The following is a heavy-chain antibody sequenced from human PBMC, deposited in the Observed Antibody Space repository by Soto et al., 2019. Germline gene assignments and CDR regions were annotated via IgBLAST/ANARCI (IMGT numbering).Heavy chain of an antibody. CDR2: IIPICGTA. J-gene: IGHJ5*02. V-gene: IGHV1-69*13. CDR1: GGTFSSYA. Sequence: GASVKVTCKASGGTFSSYAISWVRQAPGQGLEWMGGIIPICGTANYAQKFQGRVTMTADESTSTAYMELSSLRSEDTAVYYCARDLHYNDSRGYPLFGPRVQGTLITVSS. CDR3: ARDLHYNDSRGYPLFGP. D-gene: IGHD3-22*01.